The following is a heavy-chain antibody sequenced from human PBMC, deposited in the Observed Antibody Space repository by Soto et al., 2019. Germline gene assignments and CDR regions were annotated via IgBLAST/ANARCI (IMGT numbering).Heavy chain of an antibody. J-gene: IGHJ5*02. CDR2: IYNSGTP. Sequence: QVQLQESGPGLVKPSETLSLTCTVSGGSITRGGYYWSWIRQPPGKGLEWIGYIYNSGTPYYNPSLKSRVTISVDPSKKQFSLKLTSVTAADTAVYYCARDPAPWGQGTLVTVSS. CDR3: ARDPAP. CDR1: GGSITRGGYY. V-gene: IGHV4-31*03.